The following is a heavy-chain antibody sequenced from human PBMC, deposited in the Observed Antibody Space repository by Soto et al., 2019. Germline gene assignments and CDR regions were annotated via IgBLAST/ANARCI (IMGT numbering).Heavy chain of an antibody. D-gene: IGHD3-10*01. CDR1: GFTFSSYS. CDR2: ISSSSTI. Sequence: PGGSLRLSCAASGFTFSSYSMNWVRQAPGKGLEWVSYISSSSTIYYADSVKGRFTISRDNAKNSLYLQMNSLRAEDTAVYYCASPNYGSGSYFWFDPWGQGTLVTVSS. J-gene: IGHJ5*02. V-gene: IGHV3-48*01. CDR3: ASPNYGSGSYFWFDP.